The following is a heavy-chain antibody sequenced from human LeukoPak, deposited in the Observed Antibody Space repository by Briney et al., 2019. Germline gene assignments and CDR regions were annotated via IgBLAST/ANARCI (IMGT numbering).Heavy chain of an antibody. Sequence: GGSLRISCAASGFTFSSYWMSWVRQAPGKGLEWVANIKQDGSEKYYVDSVKGRFTISRDNAKNSLYLQMNSLRAEDTAVYYCARDASRYYDFWSGYYSYYYGMDVWGQGTTVTVSS. CDR1: GFTFSSYW. CDR3: ARDASRYYDFWSGYYSYYYGMDV. CDR2: IKQDGSEK. D-gene: IGHD3-3*01. V-gene: IGHV3-7*01. J-gene: IGHJ6*02.